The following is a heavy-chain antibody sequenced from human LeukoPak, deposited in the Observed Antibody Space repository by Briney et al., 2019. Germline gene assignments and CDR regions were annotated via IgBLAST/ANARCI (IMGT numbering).Heavy chain of an antibody. D-gene: IGHD3-10*01. CDR3: ARRMAYYYGSEAFDI. J-gene: IGHJ3*02. V-gene: IGHV4-59*01. CDR1: SGSISSYY. CDR2: FHYSGST. Sequence: SETLSLTCIVSSGSISSYYWSWIRQPPGKGLEWIGYFHYSGSTNYNPSLKSRVTISADTSKKQFSLKLSSVTAADTAVYYCARRMAYYYGSEAFDIWGQGTMVTVSS.